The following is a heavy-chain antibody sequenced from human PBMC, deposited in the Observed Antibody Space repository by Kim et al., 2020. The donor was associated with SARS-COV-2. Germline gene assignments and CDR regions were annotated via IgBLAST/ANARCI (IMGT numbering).Heavy chain of an antibody. J-gene: IGHJ4*02. CDR3: ARDPGSSYLYY. D-gene: IGHD2-2*01. V-gene: IGHV4-59*01. CDR1: GGSINGFY. Sequence: SETLSLTCIVSGGSINGFYWSWIRQPPGKGLEWIGYIYYSGSTSYNPSLKSRVTMSIDTSKKQFSLKLNSLTAADTAMYYCARDPGSSYLYYWGQGTLVTVSS. CDR2: IYYSGST.